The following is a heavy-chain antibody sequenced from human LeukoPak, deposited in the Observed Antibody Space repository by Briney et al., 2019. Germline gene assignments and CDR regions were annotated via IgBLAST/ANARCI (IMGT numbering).Heavy chain of an antibody. CDR2: VYYDGST. J-gene: IGHJ5*02. CDR3: ARRDRVLGWFDR. V-gene: IGHV4-39*01. D-gene: IGHD3-16*01. CDR1: GGSISSSSYF. Sequence: SETLSLTCTVSGGSISSSSYFWGWIRQPPGKGLEWIGSVYYDGSTYYNPSRRSRVTISVDTSKNQFFLRLTSVTAADTAVYYCARRDRVLGWFDRWGQGTLVTVHS.